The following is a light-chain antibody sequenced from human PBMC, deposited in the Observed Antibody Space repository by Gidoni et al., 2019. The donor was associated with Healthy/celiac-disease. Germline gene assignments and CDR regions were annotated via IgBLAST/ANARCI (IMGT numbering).Light chain of an antibody. Sequence: SYELTQPPSVSVSPGQTARITCSGDALPKQYAYWYQQKPGQAPVLVIYKDSERPSGIPERFSGSSSGTTVTLTISGVQAEDEADYYCKSADSSGTLVVFGGGTKLTVL. CDR3: KSADSSGTLVV. J-gene: IGLJ2*01. V-gene: IGLV3-25*02. CDR1: ALPKQY. CDR2: KDS.